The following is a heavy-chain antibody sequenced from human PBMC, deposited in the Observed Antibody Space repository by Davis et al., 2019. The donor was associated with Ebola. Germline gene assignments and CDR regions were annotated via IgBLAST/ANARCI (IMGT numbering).Heavy chain of an antibody. D-gene: IGHD2-15*01. CDR1: GYTFTSYG. J-gene: IGHJ4*02. V-gene: IGHV1-18*04. CDR3: ARGYCSGGSCYSGDY. Sequence: ASVKVSCKASGYTFTSYGISWVRQAPGQGLEWMGWISTYNGNTNYAQKLQGRVTMTTDTSTSTAYMELRSLRSDDTAVYYCARGYCSGGSCYSGDYWGQGTLVTVSS. CDR2: ISTYNGNT.